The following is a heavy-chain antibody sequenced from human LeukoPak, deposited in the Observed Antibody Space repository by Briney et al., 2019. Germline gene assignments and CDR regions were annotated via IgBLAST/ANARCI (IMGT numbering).Heavy chain of an antibody. Sequence: ASVKVSCKASGYTFTSYDINWVRQATGQGLEWTGWMNPNSGNTGYAQKFQGRVTMTRNTSISTAYMELSSLRSEDTAVYYCAKLLDYNFWSGYVYYYGMDVWGQGTTVTVSS. J-gene: IGHJ6*02. CDR2: MNPNSGNT. CDR3: AKLLDYNFWSGYVYYYGMDV. D-gene: IGHD3-3*01. V-gene: IGHV1-8*01. CDR1: GYTFTSYD.